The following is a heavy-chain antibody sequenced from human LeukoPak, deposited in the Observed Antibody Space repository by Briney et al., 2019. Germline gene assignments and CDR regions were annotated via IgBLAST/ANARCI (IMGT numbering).Heavy chain of an antibody. Sequence: ASVKVSCKASGYTFTGYYIHWVRQAPGQGLEWMGWINPNSGGTNYAQKFQGRVTMTRDTSISTAYMELSRLRSDDTAVFYCARDLIGYCSGASCPHWGQATLVTVSS. CDR2: INPNSGGT. D-gene: IGHD2-15*01. CDR1: GYTFTGYY. J-gene: IGHJ4*02. V-gene: IGHV1-2*02. CDR3: ARDLIGYCSGASCPH.